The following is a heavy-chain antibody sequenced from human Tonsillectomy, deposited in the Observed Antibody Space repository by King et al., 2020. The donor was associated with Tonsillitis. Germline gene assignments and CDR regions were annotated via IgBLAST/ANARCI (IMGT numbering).Heavy chain of an antibody. Sequence: VQLVESGGGVVQPGRSLRLSCAPSGFTFSSYAMHWVRQAPVKGLEWVAVISYDGSNKYYADSVKGRFTISRDNYKNTLYLHMNTLRPEDTAVYYCARSVAVADPFDYWGQGTLVTVSS. CDR1: GFTFSSYA. CDR2: ISYDGSNK. V-gene: IGHV3-30*04. J-gene: IGHJ4*02. D-gene: IGHD6-19*01. CDR3: ARSVAVADPFDY.